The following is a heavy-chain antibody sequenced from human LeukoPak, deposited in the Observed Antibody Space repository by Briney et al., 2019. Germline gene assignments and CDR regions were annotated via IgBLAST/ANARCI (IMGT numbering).Heavy chain of an antibody. CDR3: ARDRGFGELLLFDY. CDR2: IWYDGSNK. CDR1: GFTFSSYW. J-gene: IGHJ4*02. Sequence: GGSLRLSCAASGFTFSSYWMHWVRQAPGKGLEWVAVIWYDGSNKYYADSVKGRFTISRDNSKNTLYLQMNSLRAEDTAVYCCARDRGFGELLLFDYWGQGTLVTVSS. D-gene: IGHD3-10*01. V-gene: IGHV3-33*08.